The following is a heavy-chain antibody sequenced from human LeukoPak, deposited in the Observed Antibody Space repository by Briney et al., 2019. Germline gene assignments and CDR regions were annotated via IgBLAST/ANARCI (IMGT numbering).Heavy chain of an antibody. CDR1: GFTFSSYW. J-gene: IGHJ5*02. Sequence: GGSLRLSCAASGFTFSSYWMSWVRQAPGKGLEWVANIKQDGSEKYYVDSVKGRFTISRDNSKNTLYLQMNSLRAEDTAVYYCASGSGSGWYNWFDPWGQGTLVTVSS. D-gene: IGHD6-19*01. CDR3: ASGSGSGWYNWFDP. V-gene: IGHV3-7*01. CDR2: IKQDGSEK.